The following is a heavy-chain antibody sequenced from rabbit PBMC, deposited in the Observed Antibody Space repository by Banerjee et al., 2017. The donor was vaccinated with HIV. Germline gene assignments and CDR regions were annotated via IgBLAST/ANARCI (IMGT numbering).Heavy chain of an antibody. Sequence: QEQLEESGGDLVKPGASLTLTCKASGFDFSSNAMCWVRQAPGKGLEWIAYIYDGDGSTWYASWAKGRFTISKTSSTTVTLQMTSLTAADTATYFCARTGSSYYIGFNLWGQGTLVTVS. V-gene: IGHV1S45*01. CDR3: ARTGSSYYIGFNL. CDR2: IYDGDGST. J-gene: IGHJ4*01. D-gene: IGHD8-1*01. CDR1: GFDFSSNA.